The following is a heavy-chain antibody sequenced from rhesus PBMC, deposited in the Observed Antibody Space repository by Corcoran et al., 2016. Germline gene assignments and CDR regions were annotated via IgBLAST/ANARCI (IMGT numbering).Heavy chain of an antibody. V-gene: IGHV4-80*01. D-gene: IGHD6-25*01. Sequence: QVQLQESGPGLVKPSETLSLTCAVSGGSFSSYWWSWIRQPPGKGLEWIGEINGNSGSTNYNPSLKSRVTISKDASKNQFSLKLSSVTAADTAVYYCARFSGSWWYYFDYWGQGVLVTVSS. J-gene: IGHJ4*01. CDR2: INGNSGST. CDR3: ARFSGSWWYYFDY. CDR1: GGSFSSYW.